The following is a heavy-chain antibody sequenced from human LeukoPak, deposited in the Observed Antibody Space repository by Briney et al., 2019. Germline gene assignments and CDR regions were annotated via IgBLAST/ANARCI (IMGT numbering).Heavy chain of an antibody. Sequence: PGGSLRLSCAASGLTFTSYAMSWVRQAPGKGLEWVSVISGSGGSTYYADSVKGRFTISRDNSKNTLYLQMESLRADDTAVYYCAKGSREFDYWGQGTLVTVSP. CDR2: ISGSGGST. V-gene: IGHV3-23*01. CDR1: GLTFTSYA. CDR3: AKGSREFDY. J-gene: IGHJ4*02.